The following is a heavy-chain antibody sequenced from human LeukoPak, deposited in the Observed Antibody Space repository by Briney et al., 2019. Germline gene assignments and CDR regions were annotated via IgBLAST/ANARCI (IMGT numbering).Heavy chain of an antibody. D-gene: IGHD2-15*01. J-gene: IGHJ4*02. Sequence: GGSQRLSCAASGFTFSSYTMNWVRQAPGKGLKWVSYISSSSGTINYADSVKGRFTISRDNAKNSLYLQMNSLRVEDTAVYYCAGRSGPDDYWGQGTLVTVSS. V-gene: IGHV3-48*01. CDR1: GFTFSSYT. CDR2: ISSSSGTI. CDR3: AGRSGPDDY.